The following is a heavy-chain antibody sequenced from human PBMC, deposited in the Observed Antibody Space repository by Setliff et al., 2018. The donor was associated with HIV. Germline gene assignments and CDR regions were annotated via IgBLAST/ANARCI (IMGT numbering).Heavy chain of an antibody. J-gene: IGHJ6*03. CDR2: INAGNGNT. Sequence: VASVKVSCKASGYTFTSYAMQWVRQAPGQRLEWMGWINAGNGNTKYSQEFQGRVTITRDTSASTAYMELSSLRSEDMAVYYCARATNYYDSSNYYMDVWGKGTTVTVSS. V-gene: IGHV1-3*03. D-gene: IGHD3-22*01. CDR3: ARATNYYDSSNYYMDV. CDR1: GYTFTSYA.